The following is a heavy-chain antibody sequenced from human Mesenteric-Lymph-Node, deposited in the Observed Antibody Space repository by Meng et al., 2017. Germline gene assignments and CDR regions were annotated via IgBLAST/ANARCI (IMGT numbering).Heavy chain of an antibody. J-gene: IGHJ4*02. Sequence: QVQLQQWGAGLLKPSETLSLTGAVYGGSFSGYYWSWIRQPPGKGREWIGEINHSGSTNYNPSLKSRVTISVDTSKNQFSLKLSSVTAADTAVYYCATEERGYFDYWGQGTLVTVSS. V-gene: IGHV4-34*01. CDR1: GGSFSGYY. CDR3: ATEERGYFDY. CDR2: INHSGST. D-gene: IGHD1-1*01.